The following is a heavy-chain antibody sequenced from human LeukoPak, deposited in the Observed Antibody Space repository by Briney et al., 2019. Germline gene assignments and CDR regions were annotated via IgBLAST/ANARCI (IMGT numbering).Heavy chain of an antibody. Sequence: GGSLRLSCAASGFIFSTYAMSWVRQAPGKGLEWVSAISGSGGSTYYADSVKGRFTISRDNSKNTLYLQMNSLRAEDTAVYYCAKEGFYCSGGSCYPDYWGQGTLVTVSS. CDR1: GFIFSTYA. CDR3: AKEGFYCSGGSCYPDY. CDR2: ISGSGGST. J-gene: IGHJ4*02. V-gene: IGHV3-23*01. D-gene: IGHD2-15*01.